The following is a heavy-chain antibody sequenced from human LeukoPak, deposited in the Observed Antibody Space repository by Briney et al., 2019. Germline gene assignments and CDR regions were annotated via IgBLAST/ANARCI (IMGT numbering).Heavy chain of an antibody. V-gene: IGHV3-20*04. D-gene: IGHD1-7*01. CDR1: GFTFSSYA. Sequence: GGSLSLSCAASGFTFSSYAMSWVRQAPGKGLEWVSGINWNGGSTGYADSVKGRFTISRDNAKNSLYLQMNSLRAEDTALFYCARVIPAARNWNYLTRPYYFDYWGQGTLVTVSS. CDR3: ARVIPAARNWNYLTRPYYFDY. CDR2: INWNGGST. J-gene: IGHJ4*02.